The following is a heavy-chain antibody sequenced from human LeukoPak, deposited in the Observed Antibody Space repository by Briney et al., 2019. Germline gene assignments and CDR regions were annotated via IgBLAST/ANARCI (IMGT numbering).Heavy chain of an antibody. Sequence: SVKVSCKASGGTFSSYAISWVRQAPGQGLEWMGRIIPILGIANYAQKFQGRVTITADKSTSAAYMELSSLRSEDTAVYYCARMSAGYYGNWFDPWGQGTLVTVSS. CDR2: IIPILGIA. CDR1: GGTFSSYA. CDR3: ARMSAGYYGNWFDP. V-gene: IGHV1-69*04. J-gene: IGHJ5*02. D-gene: IGHD1-26*01.